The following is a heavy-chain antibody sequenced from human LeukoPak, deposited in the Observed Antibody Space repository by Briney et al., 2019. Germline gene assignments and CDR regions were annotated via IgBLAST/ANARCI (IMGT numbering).Heavy chain of an antibody. J-gene: IGHJ4*02. CDR1: GYTLTGYY. Sequence: ASVRVSCKASGYTLTGYYIHWVRQAPGQGLEWMGWINPYTGDTNSAQKFQGRVTMTRDTSITTAYMELSRLRFDDTALYYCARSPHILTGENFDYWGQGTLVTVSS. CDR3: ARSPHILTGENFDY. D-gene: IGHD3-9*01. V-gene: IGHV1-2*02. CDR2: INPYTGDT.